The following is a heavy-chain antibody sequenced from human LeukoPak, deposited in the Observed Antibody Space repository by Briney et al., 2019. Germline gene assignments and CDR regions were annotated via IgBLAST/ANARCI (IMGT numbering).Heavy chain of an antibody. CDR2: IYYSGST. CDR3: ARGFGGYAYY. CDR1: GGSISSYY. V-gene: IGHV4-59*12. Sequence: PSGTLSLTCTVSGGSISSYYWSWIRQPPGKGLEWIGYIYYSGSTNYNPSLTTRVTISVDTSKNQITRKLSSVTAADTAVYYCARGFGGYAYYWGQGTLVTVSS. D-gene: IGHD2-15*01. J-gene: IGHJ4*02.